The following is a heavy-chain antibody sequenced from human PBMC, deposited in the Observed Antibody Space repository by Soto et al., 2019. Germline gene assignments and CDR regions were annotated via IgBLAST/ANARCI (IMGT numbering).Heavy chain of an antibody. CDR1: GGSFSGYY. Sequence: SETLSLTCAVYGGSFSGYYWSWIRQPPGKGLEWIGEINHSGSTNYNPSLKSRVTISVDTSKNQFSLKLSSVTAADTAVYYCARRKDYYYGMDVWGQGXTVTVSS. CDR2: INHSGST. J-gene: IGHJ6*02. CDR3: ARRKDYYYGMDV. V-gene: IGHV4-34*01.